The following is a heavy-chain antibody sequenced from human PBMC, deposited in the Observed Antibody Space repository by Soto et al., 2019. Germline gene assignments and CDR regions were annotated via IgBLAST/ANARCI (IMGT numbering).Heavy chain of an antibody. D-gene: IGHD6-13*01. Sequence: GGSLRLSCAASGFTFSGYAMHWVRQAPGKGLEWVAVISYDGSNKYYADSVKGRFTISRDNSKNTLYLQMNSLRAEDTAVYYCARDRGGIAAAGSPFDYWGQGTLVTVSS. V-gene: IGHV3-30-3*01. CDR1: GFTFSGYA. J-gene: IGHJ4*02. CDR2: ISYDGSNK. CDR3: ARDRGGIAAAGSPFDY.